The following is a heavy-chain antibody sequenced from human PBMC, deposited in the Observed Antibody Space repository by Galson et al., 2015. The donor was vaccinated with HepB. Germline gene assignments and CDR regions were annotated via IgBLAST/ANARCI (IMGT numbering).Heavy chain of an antibody. CDR2: INAGNGNT. CDR1: GYTFTSYA. J-gene: IGHJ6*02. Sequence: SGYTFTSYAMHWVRQAPGQRLEWMGWINAGNGNTKYSQKFQGRVTITRDTSASTAYMELSSLRSEDTAVYYCAREETPYYDILTGSDYGMDVWGQGTTVTVSS. V-gene: IGHV1-3*01. CDR3: AREETPYYDILTGSDYGMDV. D-gene: IGHD3-9*01.